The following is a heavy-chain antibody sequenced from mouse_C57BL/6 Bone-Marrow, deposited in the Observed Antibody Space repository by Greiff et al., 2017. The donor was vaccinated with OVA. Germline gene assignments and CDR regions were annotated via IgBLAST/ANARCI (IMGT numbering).Heavy chain of an antibody. Sequence: EVKLMESGGGLVKPGGSLKLSCAASGFTFSDYGMHWVRQAPEKGLELVAYISSGSSTIYYADTVKGRFTISRDNAKNTLFLQMTSLRSEDTAMYYCARRSTMVSKYYFDYWGQGTTLTVSS. CDR1: GFTFSDYG. V-gene: IGHV5-17*01. CDR3: ARRSTMVSKYYFDY. CDR2: ISSGSSTI. D-gene: IGHD2-2*01. J-gene: IGHJ2*01.